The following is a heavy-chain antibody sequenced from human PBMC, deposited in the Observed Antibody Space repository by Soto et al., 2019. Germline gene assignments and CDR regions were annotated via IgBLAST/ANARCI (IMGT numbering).Heavy chain of an antibody. V-gene: IGHV1-18*01. D-gene: IGHD4-4*01. Sequence: QVQLVQSGAEVKRPGASVKVSCKASGYTFTSYGISWVRQAPGQGLEWMGWISTYSGSTDYTQNLQGRVTMTTDTSTTTAYMELRGLRSDDTAVYYCTRDRLTLTTSLIFDYWGQGTLVTVSS. J-gene: IGHJ4*02. CDR2: ISTYSGST. CDR1: GYTFTSYG. CDR3: TRDRLTLTTSLIFDY.